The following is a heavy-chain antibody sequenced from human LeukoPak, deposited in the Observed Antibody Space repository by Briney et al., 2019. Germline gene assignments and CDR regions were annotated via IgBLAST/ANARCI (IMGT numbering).Heavy chain of an antibody. CDR3: AKDTRPLY. J-gene: IGHJ4*02. D-gene: IGHD1-1*01. Sequence: GGSLRLSCAASGFTFSSYSMIWVRQAPGKGLEWVSAISGSGTSTYYADSVKGRFTISRDNSKNTLYLQMNSLRAGDTAVFYCAKDTRPLYWGQGTLVTVSS. CDR2: ISGSGTST. CDR1: GFTFSSYS. V-gene: IGHV3-23*01.